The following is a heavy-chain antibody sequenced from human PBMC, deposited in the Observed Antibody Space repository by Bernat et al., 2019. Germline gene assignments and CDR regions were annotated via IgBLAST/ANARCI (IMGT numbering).Heavy chain of an antibody. CDR2: ISADGGLT. V-gene: IGHV3-30*03. CDR1: GFTFSDYY. J-gene: IGHJ4*02. Sequence: QVQLVESGGGLVKPGGSLRLSCAASGFTFSDYYMSWIRQAPGKGLEWVAVISADGGLTNYADSARGRFTISRDNSKNTLYLQMNSLRTEDTAVYYCEGCYPPCYWGQGTLVTVSS. CDR3: EGCYPPCY. D-gene: IGHD2-15*01.